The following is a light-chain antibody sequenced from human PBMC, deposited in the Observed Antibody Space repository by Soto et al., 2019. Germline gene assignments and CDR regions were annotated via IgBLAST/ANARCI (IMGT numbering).Light chain of an antibody. CDR3: CAYAGSGTVV. Sequence: QSVLTQPASVSGTHGQSITISCTGSNSEVGIYDFVSWYQHHPGRAPKLIVSEVSHRPSGVSNRFSGSKSGNTASLTISGLQSEDEADYYCCAYAGSGTVVFGGGTKFTVL. CDR2: EVS. V-gene: IGLV2-23*02. J-gene: IGLJ3*02. CDR1: NSEVGIYDF.